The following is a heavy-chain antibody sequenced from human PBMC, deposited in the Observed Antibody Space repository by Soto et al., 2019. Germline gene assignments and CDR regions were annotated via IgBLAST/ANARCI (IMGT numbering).Heavy chain of an antibody. D-gene: IGHD2-15*01. V-gene: IGHV3-30-3*01. J-gene: IGHJ4*02. Sequence: GGSLRLSCAASGFTFSSYAMHWVRQAPGKGLEWVAVISYDGSNKYYADSVKGRFTISRDNSKNTLYLQMNSLRAEDTAVYYCARGWPSRGVVVVAADYFDYWGQGTLVTVSS. CDR3: ARGWPSRGVVVVAADYFDY. CDR1: GFTFSSYA. CDR2: ISYDGSNK.